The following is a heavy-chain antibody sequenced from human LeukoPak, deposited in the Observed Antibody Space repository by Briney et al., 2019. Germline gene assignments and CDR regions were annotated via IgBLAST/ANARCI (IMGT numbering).Heavy chain of an antibody. V-gene: IGHV1-24*01. J-gene: IGHJ4*02. D-gene: IGHD3-22*01. CDR3: ATLDSYYDNSGRPLIPD. CDR1: GYTLTDFS. CDR2: FNREDDEP. Sequence: ASVKVSCNISGYTLTDFSMHWVRQAPGKALEWMGGFNREDDEPIYAPHFRGRVTVTEDTSTDTAYMELSSLRSEDTAVYYCATLDSYYDNSGRPLIPDWGQGTLVTVSS.